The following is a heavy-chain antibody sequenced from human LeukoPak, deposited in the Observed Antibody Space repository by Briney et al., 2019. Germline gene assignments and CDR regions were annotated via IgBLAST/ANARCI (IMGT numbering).Heavy chain of an antibody. Sequence: PSETLSLTCTASGGSISSSSYYWGWIRQPPGKGLEWIGSIYYSGSTYYNPSLKSRVTISVDTSKNQFSLKLSSVTAADTAVYYCARQVAAAFDYWGQGTLVTVSS. CDR1: GGSISSSSYY. CDR2: IYYSGST. V-gene: IGHV4-39*01. CDR3: ARQVAAAFDY. D-gene: IGHD6-13*01. J-gene: IGHJ4*02.